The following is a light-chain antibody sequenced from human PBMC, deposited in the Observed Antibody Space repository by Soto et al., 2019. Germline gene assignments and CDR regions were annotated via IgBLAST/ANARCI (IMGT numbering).Light chain of an antibody. CDR3: QQANSLPLT. Sequence: DIQMTQSPSSVSASVGDRVTITCRASQGSRSWLAWYQQKPGKAPKFLIYAASGLQSGVPSRFSGSGSGTDFTLTISRLQPEDSATYYCQQANSLPLTFGGGTKVEI. CDR2: AAS. CDR1: QGSRSW. V-gene: IGKV1-12*01. J-gene: IGKJ4*01.